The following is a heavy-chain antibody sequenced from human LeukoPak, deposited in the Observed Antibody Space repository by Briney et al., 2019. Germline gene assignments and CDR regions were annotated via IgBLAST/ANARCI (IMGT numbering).Heavy chain of an antibody. CDR1: GFTFSSYG. CDR3: ARDVGKAYFDY. Sequence: GGSLRLSCAASGFTFSSYGMHWVRQAPGKGLEWVSAISGSGGSTYYADSVKGRFTISRDNAKNSLYLQMASLRAEDTAVYYCARDVGKAYFDYWGQGTLVTVSS. J-gene: IGHJ4*02. CDR2: ISGSGGST. V-gene: IGHV3-21*01. D-gene: IGHD2-15*01.